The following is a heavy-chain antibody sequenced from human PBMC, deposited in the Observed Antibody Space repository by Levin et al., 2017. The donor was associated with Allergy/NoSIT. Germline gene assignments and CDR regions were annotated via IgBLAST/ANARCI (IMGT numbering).Heavy chain of an antibody. J-gene: IGHJ3*01. D-gene: IGHD6-25*01. CDR3: AKKQGGTSGFSFDV. Sequence: GSLRLSCAASGFTFGDYAMAWVRQAPGKGLEWVSVITGGGGTTYYGDSVKGRFSVSRDNSKNTVYLQLNSLGAEDTAVYFCAKKQGGTSGFSFDVWGQGTMVTVSS. V-gene: IGHV3-23*01. CDR1: GFTFGDYA. CDR2: ITGGGGTT.